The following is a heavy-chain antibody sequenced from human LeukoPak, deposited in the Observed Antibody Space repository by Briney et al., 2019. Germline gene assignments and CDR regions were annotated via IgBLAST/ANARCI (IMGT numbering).Heavy chain of an antibody. CDR2: IYSTYNT. CDR1: GFTVSGNY. Sequence: GGSLRLSCAASGFTVSGNYLSWVRQAPGKGLEWVSIIYSTYNTYYADSVKGRFTISRDNSKNTLYLQMNSLRAEDTAVYYCAKEEMGYFDYWGQGTLVTVSS. V-gene: IGHV3-66*03. J-gene: IGHJ4*02. CDR3: AKEEMGYFDY. D-gene: IGHD5-24*01.